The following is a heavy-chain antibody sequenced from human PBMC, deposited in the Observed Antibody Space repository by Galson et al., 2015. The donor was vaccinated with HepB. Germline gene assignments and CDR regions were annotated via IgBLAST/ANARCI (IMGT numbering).Heavy chain of an antibody. Sequence: SLRLSCAASGFTVSSNYMSWVRQAPGKGLEWVSVIYSGGSTYYADSVKGRFTISRDNSKSTLYLQMNSLRAEDTAVYYWAREGGRAVAYPGWFDYWGQGTLVTVSS. CDR1: GFTVSSNY. J-gene: IGHJ4*02. CDR2: IYSGGST. V-gene: IGHV3-66*01. CDR3: AREGGRAVAYPGWFDY. D-gene: IGHD3-16*01.